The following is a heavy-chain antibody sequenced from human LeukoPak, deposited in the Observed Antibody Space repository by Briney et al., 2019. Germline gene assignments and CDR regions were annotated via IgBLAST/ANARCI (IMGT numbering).Heavy chain of an antibody. CDR3: ARDVALAHYLDY. CDR1: GFSFRDYY. J-gene: IGHJ4*02. CDR2: ISTSGIVT. D-gene: IGHD2-21*01. Sequence: PGGSLRLSCAASGFSFRDYYMNWIRQAPGKGLEWISYISTSGIVTDYADSVQGRFTVSKDNSKNLLYLQMDNLRAEDTAVYYCARDVALAHYLDYWGQGTLVTVST. V-gene: IGHV3-11*01.